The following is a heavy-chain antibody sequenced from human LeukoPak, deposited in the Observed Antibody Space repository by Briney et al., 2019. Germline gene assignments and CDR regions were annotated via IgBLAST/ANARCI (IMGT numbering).Heavy chain of an antibody. CDR2: INPNSGGT. V-gene: IGHV1-2*04. CDR1: GYTFTGYY. J-gene: IGHJ4*02. Sequence: ASVKVSCKASGYTFTGYYMHWVRQAPGQGLEWMGWINPNSGGTNYAQKFQGWVTMTRDTPISTAYMELSRLRSDDTAVYYCASSIAVADYFDYWGQGTLVTVSS. D-gene: IGHD6-19*01. CDR3: ASSIAVADYFDY.